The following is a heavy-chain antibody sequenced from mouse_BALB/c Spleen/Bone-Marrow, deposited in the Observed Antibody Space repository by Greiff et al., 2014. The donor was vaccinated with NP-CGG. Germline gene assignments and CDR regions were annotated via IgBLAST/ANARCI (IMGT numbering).Heavy chain of an antibody. D-gene: IGHD2-14*01. V-gene: IGHV1S81*02. CDR2: INPSNGRT. J-gene: IGHJ3*01. CDR1: GYTFTSYW. Sequence: VNLVESGAELVKPGASVKLSCKASGYTFTSYWMHWVKQRPGQGLEWIGEINPSNGRTNYNEKFKSKATLTVDKSSSTAYMQLSSLTSEDSAVYYCARGYFAYWGQGTLVTVSA. CDR3: ARGYFAY.